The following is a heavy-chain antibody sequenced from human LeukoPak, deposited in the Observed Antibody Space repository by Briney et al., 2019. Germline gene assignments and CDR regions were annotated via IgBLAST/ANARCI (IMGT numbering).Heavy chain of an antibody. CDR2: ICPDGTVT. V-gene: IGHV3-74*01. CDR1: GFTFSTYC. J-gene: IGHJ4*02. Sequence: GGSLRLSCAASGFTFSTYCMHWVRQAPGKGPMWVSRICPDGTVTNYADSVKARFIISRDNARNTVYLQMNSLRVEDTAVYYCARDFRSADYWGQGTLVTVSS. CDR3: ARDFRSADY.